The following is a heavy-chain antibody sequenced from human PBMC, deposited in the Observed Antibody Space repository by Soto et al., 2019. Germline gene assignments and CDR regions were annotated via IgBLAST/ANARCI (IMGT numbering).Heavy chain of an antibody. J-gene: IGHJ4*02. Sequence: PSATLSLTCAVYGGSFSGYYWSWIRQPPGKGLEWIGEINHSGSTNYNPSLKSRVTISVDTSKNQFSLKLSSVTAADTAVYYCARRRNRYNWNGGLFFNYWGQGTLVTVSS. D-gene: IGHD1-20*01. CDR1: GGSFSGYY. CDR3: ARRRNRYNWNGGLFFNY. V-gene: IGHV4-34*01. CDR2: INHSGST.